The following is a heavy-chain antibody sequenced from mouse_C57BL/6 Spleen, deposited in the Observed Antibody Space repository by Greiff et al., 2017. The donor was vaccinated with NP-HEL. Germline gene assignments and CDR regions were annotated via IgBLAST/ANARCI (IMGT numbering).Heavy chain of an antibody. Sequence: EVQLVESGGGLVKPGGSLKLSCAASGFTFSDYGMHWVRQAPEKGLEWVAYISSGSSTIYYADTVKGRVTISRDNAKNTLFMQMTSLRSEDTAMYYCARKGVTLRYYAMDYWGQGTSVTVSS. CDR2: ISSGSSTI. D-gene: IGHD2-2*01. CDR1: GFTFSDYG. V-gene: IGHV5-17*01. J-gene: IGHJ4*01. CDR3: ARKGVTLRYYAMDY.